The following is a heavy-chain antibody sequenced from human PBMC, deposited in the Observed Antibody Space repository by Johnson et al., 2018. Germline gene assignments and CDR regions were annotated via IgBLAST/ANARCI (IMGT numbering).Heavy chain of an antibody. CDR1: GFTFSTYG. V-gene: IGHV3-30*03. CDR3: ARDHNHAFDI. Sequence: QVQLVQSGGGVVQPGRSLRLSCAASGFTFSTYGIHWVRQAPGKGLEWVAVIAYDGTNKYYADSVKGRFTISRDNSKNTLYLQMNSLRDEDTAVYYCARDHNHAFDIWGQGTMVTVSS. D-gene: IGHD1-1*01. J-gene: IGHJ3*02. CDR2: IAYDGTNK.